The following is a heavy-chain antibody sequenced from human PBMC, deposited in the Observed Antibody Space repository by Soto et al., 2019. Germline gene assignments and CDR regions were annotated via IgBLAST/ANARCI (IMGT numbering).Heavy chain of an antibody. J-gene: IGHJ4*02. Sequence: GGSLRLSCAASGFTFNTYAMTWVRQAPGKGLEWVSTISASGTSTYYADSVKGRFTISRDNSMDTLYLQMNSLRAEDTAVYYCARGLGYCGSTSCYIWFDYWGQGTLVTVSS. CDR1: GFTFNTYA. D-gene: IGHD2-2*02. CDR2: ISASGTST. CDR3: ARGLGYCGSTSCYIWFDY. V-gene: IGHV3-23*01.